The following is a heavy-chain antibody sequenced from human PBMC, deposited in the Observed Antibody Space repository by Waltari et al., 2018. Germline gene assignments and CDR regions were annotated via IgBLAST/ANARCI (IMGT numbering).Heavy chain of an antibody. J-gene: IGHJ6*03. D-gene: IGHD4-17*01. CDR1: GGSFSGYY. Sequence: QVQLQQWGAGLLKPSETLSLTCAVYGGSFSGYYWSWIRQPPGKGLEWIGEINHSGSTNYNPSLNGRVTISVDTSKNQFSLKLSSVTAADTAVYYCARSPPYGDYNYYYYYMDVWGKGTTVTVSS. CDR3: ARSPPYGDYNYYYYYMDV. V-gene: IGHV4-34*01. CDR2: INHSGST.